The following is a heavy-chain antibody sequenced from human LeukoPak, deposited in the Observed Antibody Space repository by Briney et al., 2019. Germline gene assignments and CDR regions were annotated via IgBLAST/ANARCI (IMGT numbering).Heavy chain of an antibody. CDR3: ARDLTVIVVFGHMDV. J-gene: IGHJ6*03. D-gene: IGHD3-22*01. CDR1: GFTFSSYS. V-gene: IGHV3-21*01. Sequence: GGSLRPSCAASGFTFSSYSMNWVRQAPGKGLEWVSSISSSSSYIYYADSVKGRFTISRDNAKNSLYLQMNSLRAEDTAVYYCARDLTVIVVFGHMDVWGKGTTVTVSS. CDR2: ISSSSSYI.